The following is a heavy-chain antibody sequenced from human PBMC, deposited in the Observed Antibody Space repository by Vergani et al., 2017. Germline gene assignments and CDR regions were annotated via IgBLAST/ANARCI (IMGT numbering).Heavy chain of an antibody. J-gene: IGHJ3*02. V-gene: IGHV4-61*02. CDR3: AREPWTVTIPAFDI. Sequence: QVQLQESGPGLVTPSQTLSLTCTVSGGSISSGSYYWTWIRQPAGKGLEWIGRIYTSASTNYNPSLKSRVTISVDTSKNQFSLKLSSVTAADTAVYYCAREPWTVTIPAFDIWGQGTMVTVSS. CDR2: IYTSAST. D-gene: IGHD4-17*01. CDR1: GGSISSGSYY.